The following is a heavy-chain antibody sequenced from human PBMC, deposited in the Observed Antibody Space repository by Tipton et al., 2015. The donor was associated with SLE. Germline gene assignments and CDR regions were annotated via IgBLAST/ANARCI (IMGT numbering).Heavy chain of an antibody. CDR1: GFTFSSYA. CDR2: ISGSGGTT. Sequence: SLRLSCAASGFTFSSYAMNWVRQAPGKGLVWVSGISGSGGTTHYVDSVKGRFTISRDNSKNTLYLQMNSLRAEDTAVYYCATGLWEPRAFDIWGQGTMVTVFS. J-gene: IGHJ3*02. V-gene: IGHV3-23*01. D-gene: IGHD1-26*01. CDR3: ATGLWEPRAFDI.